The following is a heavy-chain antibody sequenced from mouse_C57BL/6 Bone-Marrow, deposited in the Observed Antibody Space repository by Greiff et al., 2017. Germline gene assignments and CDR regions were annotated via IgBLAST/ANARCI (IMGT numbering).Heavy chain of an antibody. CDR1: GYTFTSYW. CDR2: IDPSDSYT. CDR3: AREGLRNLYAMDY. J-gene: IGHJ4*01. Sequence: QVQLQQPGAELVMPGASVKLSCKASGYTFTSYWMHWVKQRPGQGLEGIGEIDPSDSYTNYNQKFKGKSTLTVDKSSSTAYMQLSSLTSEDSAVYYCAREGLRNLYAMDYWGQGTSVTVSS. V-gene: IGHV1-69*01. D-gene: IGHD2-4*01.